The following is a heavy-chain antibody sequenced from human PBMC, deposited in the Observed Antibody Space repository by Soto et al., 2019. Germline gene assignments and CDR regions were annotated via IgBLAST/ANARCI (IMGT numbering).Heavy chain of an antibody. CDR3: ARDPVQSYSYGSNSYFDY. V-gene: IGHV3-21*01. D-gene: IGHD5-18*01. J-gene: IGHJ4*02. Sequence: GGSLRLSCAASGFTFSSYSMNWVRQAPGKGLEWVSSISSSSSYIYYADSVKGRFTISRDNAKNSLYLQMNSLRAEDTAVYYCARDPVQSYSYGSNSYFDYWGQGTLVTVSS. CDR2: ISSSSSYI. CDR1: GFTFSSYS.